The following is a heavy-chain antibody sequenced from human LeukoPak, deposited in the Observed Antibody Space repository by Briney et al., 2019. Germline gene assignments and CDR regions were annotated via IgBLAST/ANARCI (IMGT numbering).Heavy chain of an antibody. CDR1: GYTFTGYY. V-gene: IGHV1-2*02. CDR3: ARGRGIASRYSYKFDY. D-gene: IGHD5-18*01. CDR2: INPSSGGT. J-gene: IGHJ4*02. Sequence: ASVKVSCKASGYTFTGYYMHWVRQAPGQGLEWMGWINPSSGGTNYAQKFQGRVTITADKSTSTAYMELSSLRSEDTAVYYCARGRGIASRYSYKFDYWGQGTLVTVSS.